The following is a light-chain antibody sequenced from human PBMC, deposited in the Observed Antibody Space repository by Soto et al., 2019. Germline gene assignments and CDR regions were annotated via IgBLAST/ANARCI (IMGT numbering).Light chain of an antibody. CDR3: QQYFEWPPMT. Sequence: IVMTQSPVTLSVCLGERATLSCRASQSVSNNLVWYQQKPGQAPRLLIYGASTRATGIPARFSGSGSGTEFTLTISSLRSEDSAIYYCQQYFEWPPMTFGQGTKV. CDR2: GAS. V-gene: IGKV3-15*01. J-gene: IGKJ1*01. CDR1: QSVSNN.